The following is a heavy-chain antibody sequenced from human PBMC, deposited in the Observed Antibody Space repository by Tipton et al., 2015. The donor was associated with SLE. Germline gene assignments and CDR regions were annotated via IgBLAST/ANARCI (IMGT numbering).Heavy chain of an antibody. J-gene: IGHJ4*02. V-gene: IGHV4-4*07. Sequence: TLSLTCTVSGGSISSYYWSWIRQPAGKGLEWIGRIYTRGSTNYNPSLKSRVTMSVDTSKNQFSLKLSSVTAADTAVYYCARDQGSSWPGYFDYWGQGSLVTVSS. D-gene: IGHD6-13*01. CDR1: GGSISSYY. CDR3: ARDQGSSWPGYFDY. CDR2: IYTRGST.